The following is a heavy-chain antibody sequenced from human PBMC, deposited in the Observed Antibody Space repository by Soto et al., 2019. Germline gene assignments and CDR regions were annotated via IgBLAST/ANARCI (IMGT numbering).Heavy chain of an antibody. CDR2: ISYDGSNK. V-gene: IGHV3-30*18. J-gene: IGHJ4*02. CDR3: AKGWATEDY. Sequence: QVQLVESGGGVVQPGRSLRLSCAASGFTFSSYGMHWVRQAPGKGLEWVAVISYDGSNKYYADSVKGRFTISRDNSKNTLYLQMNSLRAEDTAVYYCAKGWATEDYWGQGTLVTVSS. D-gene: IGHD5-12*01. CDR1: GFTFSSYG.